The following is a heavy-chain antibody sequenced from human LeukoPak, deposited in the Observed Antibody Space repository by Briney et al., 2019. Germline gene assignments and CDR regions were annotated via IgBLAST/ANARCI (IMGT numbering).Heavy chain of an antibody. CDR3: ARGEGKHIVVVTAVAFDI. CDR2: ISAYNGNT. D-gene: IGHD2-21*02. Sequence: ASVKVSCKASGYTFTSYGISWVRQAPGQGLEWMGWISAYNGNTNYAQKLQGRVTMTTDTSTSTAYMELRSLRSDDTAVYYCARGEGKHIVVVTAVAFDIWGQGTVVTVSS. CDR1: GYTFTSYG. V-gene: IGHV1-18*01. J-gene: IGHJ3*02.